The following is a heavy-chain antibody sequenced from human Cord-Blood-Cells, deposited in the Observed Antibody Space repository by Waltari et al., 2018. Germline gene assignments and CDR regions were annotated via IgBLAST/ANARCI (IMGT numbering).Heavy chain of an antibody. CDR2: IPYDGSNK. CDR1: GFTFSSYA. V-gene: IGHV3-30-3*01. J-gene: IGHJ6*02. CDR3: ARALIPLGYCTGGVCYYYYGMDV. Sequence: QVQLVESGGGVVQPGRSLRLSCAASGFTFSSYAMHWVRQAPGKGQGWGAVIPYDGSNKYYADSVKGRFTISRDNSKNTLYLQMNSLRAEDTAVYYCARALIPLGYCTGGVCYYYYGMDVWGQGTTVTVSS. D-gene: IGHD2-8*02.